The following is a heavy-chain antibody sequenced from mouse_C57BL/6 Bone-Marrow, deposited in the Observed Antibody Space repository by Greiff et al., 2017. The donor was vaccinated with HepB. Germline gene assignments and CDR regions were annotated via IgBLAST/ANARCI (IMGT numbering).Heavy chain of an antibody. CDR1: GFTFSDYG. J-gene: IGHJ1*03. CDR3: ATYYYGSSWYFAV. Sequence: EVHLVESGGGLVKPGGSLKLSCAASGFTFSDYGMHWVRQAPEKGLEWVAYISSGSSTIYYADTVKGRFTIARDNAKNTVFLQMTSMRSEDTAMYYCATYYYGSSWYFAVWGTETTVTVSS. CDR2: ISSGSSTI. D-gene: IGHD1-1*01. V-gene: IGHV5-17*01.